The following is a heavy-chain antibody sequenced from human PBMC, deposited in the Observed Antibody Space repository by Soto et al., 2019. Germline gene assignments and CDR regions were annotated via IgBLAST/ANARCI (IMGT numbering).Heavy chain of an antibody. V-gene: IGHV3-23*01. CDR1: GFTFSSYA. CDR3: AKDGPYYYGSGSYYPPYYFDY. D-gene: IGHD3-10*01. J-gene: IGHJ4*02. CDR2: ISGSDSTT. Sequence: EVQLLESGGGLVQPGGSLRLSCAASGFTFSSYAMSWVRQAPGKGLEWVSSISGSDSTTYYADSAKGRFTISRDNSKNTLYLQMNSLRAEDTALYYCAKDGPYYYGSGSYYPPYYFDYWGPGILVTVSS.